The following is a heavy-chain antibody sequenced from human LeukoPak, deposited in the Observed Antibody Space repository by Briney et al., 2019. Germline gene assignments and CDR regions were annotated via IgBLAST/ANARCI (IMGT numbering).Heavy chain of an antibody. CDR2: ISGSDGYT. V-gene: IGHV3-23*01. J-gene: IGHJ4*02. CDR1: GFTFSSYA. D-gene: IGHD3-22*01. CDR3: AKDLSSSVYYPIDY. Sequence: GGSLRLSCVASGFTFSSYAMSWVRQAPGKGLEWVSAISGSDGYTYSADSAKGRFTISRDNSKNTLYLQMNSLRAEDTAIYYCAKDLSSSVYYPIDYWGQGTLVTVSS.